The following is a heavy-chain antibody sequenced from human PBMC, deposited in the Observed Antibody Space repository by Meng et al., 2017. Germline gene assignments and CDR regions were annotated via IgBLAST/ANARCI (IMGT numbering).Heavy chain of an antibody. D-gene: IGHD6-25*01. CDR1: GYNCPDYY. J-gene: IGHJ4*02. CDR2: INPKSGDT. V-gene: IGHV1-2*06. CDR3: ARDEDISAAGKLFGDY. Sequence: QPVPSGAEVKKPGASVKVSCKPSGYNCPDYYIHWVRRAPGQGLEWMGRINPKSGDTHYAQKFQARVTMTGDTSISTAYMELSGLRSDDTAMYYCARDEDISAAGKLFGDYWGQGTLVTVSS.